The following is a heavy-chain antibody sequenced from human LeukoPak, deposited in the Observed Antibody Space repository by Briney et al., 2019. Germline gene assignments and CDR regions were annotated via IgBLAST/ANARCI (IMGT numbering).Heavy chain of an antibody. D-gene: IGHD5-18*01. CDR3: ARAIDGYSYDRGYYMDV. CDR2: IYYSGST. CDR1: GGSLSSGDYY. J-gene: IGHJ6*03. Sequence: SETLSLTCTVSGGSLSSGDYYWSWIRQPPGKGLEWIGYIYYSGSTYYNPSLKSRVTISVDTSKNQFSLKLSSVTAADTAVYYCARAIDGYSYDRGYYMDVWGKGTTVTVSS. V-gene: IGHV4-30-4*08.